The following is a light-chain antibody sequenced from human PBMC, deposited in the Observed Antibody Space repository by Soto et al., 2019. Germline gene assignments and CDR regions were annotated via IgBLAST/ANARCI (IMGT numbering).Light chain of an antibody. Sequence: DIVMTQSPDALAVSLGERATLDCKSSQTVLNRSNNKTYLAWYRQRPGQPPTLLINWASTRQSGVPARFSGSGSGTEFALTIRDLQAEDLAVYYCQQFHTIPWTFGQGTKVEMK. CDR2: WAS. V-gene: IGKV4-1*01. CDR1: QTVLNRSNNKTY. CDR3: QQFHTIPWT. J-gene: IGKJ1*01.